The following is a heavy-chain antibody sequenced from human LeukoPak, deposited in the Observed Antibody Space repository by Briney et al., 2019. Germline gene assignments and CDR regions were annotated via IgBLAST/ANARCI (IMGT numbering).Heavy chain of an antibody. Sequence: SETLSLTCAVSGYSISSGYYWGWIRQPPGKGLEWIGSIYHSGSTYYNPSLKSRVTISVDTSKNQFSLKLSSVTAADTAVYYCARHRTTVTPAYFDYWGQGTPVTVSS. CDR1: GYSISSGYY. V-gene: IGHV4-38-2*01. D-gene: IGHD4-11*01. CDR3: ARHRTTVTPAYFDY. CDR2: IYHSGST. J-gene: IGHJ4*02.